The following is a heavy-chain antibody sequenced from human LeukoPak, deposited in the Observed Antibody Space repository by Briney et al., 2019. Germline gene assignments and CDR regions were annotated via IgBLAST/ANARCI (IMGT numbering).Heavy chain of an antibody. CDR1: GFTVSSKY. Sequence: PGGSLRLSCAASGFTVSSKYISWVCQAPGKGLEWVSVIYSDGGGTYYADSVRGRFTISRDNSKNTLYLQMNSLRAEDTAVYYCATATGSNDYGDYLRNWGQGTLVTVSS. J-gene: IGHJ4*02. CDR2: IYSDGGGT. CDR3: ATATGSNDYGDYLRN. D-gene: IGHD4-17*01. V-gene: IGHV3-53*01.